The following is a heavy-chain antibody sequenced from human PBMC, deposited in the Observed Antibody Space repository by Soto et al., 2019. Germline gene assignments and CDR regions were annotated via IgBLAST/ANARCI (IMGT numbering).Heavy chain of an antibody. Sequence: SETLSLTCTVSGGSVRSSTYYWGWIRQSPGKGLEWIASIYYSGRTHNNPALKSRVTMSVDTYTNQFSLKMNAVTAADTAVYYCARDKITGLFDYWGQGTLVTVSS. CDR1: GGSVRSSTYY. J-gene: IGHJ4*02. V-gene: IGHV4-39*02. D-gene: IGHD2-8*02. CDR2: IYYSGRT. CDR3: ARDKITGLFDY.